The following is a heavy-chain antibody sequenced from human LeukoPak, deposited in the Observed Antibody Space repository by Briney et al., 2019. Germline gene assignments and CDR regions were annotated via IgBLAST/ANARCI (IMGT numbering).Heavy chain of an antibody. CDR2: ISYDGSNK. D-gene: IGHD2-21*02. CDR1: GFTFSNYA. J-gene: IGHJ4*02. Sequence: GGSLRLSCAASGFTFSNYAMHWVRQAPGKGLEWVAVISYDGSNKYYAESVKGRFTISRDNSKNTLYLQMNSLRAEDTAVYYCARGEYCGGDCYSDWGRGTLVTVSS. V-gene: IGHV3-30-3*01. CDR3: ARGEYCGGDCYSD.